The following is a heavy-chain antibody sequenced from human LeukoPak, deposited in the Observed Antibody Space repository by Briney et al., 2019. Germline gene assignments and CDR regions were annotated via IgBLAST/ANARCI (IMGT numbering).Heavy chain of an antibody. CDR3: ARGVVAAAGRTFDF. CDR2: IYYSGST. CDR1: GGSINSYY. Sequence: SETLSLTCTVSGGSINSYYWSWIRQPPGKGLEWIGYIYYSGSTNYNPSLKSRVTISVDTSKNQFSLRLSSVTAADTAVYYCARGVVAAAGRTFDFWGQGTLVTVSS. V-gene: IGHV4-59*01. J-gene: IGHJ4*02. D-gene: IGHD6-13*01.